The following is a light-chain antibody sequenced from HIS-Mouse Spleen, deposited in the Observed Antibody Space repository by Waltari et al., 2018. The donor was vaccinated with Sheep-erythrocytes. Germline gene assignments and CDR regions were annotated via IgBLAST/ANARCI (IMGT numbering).Light chain of an antibody. J-gene: IGLJ3*02. CDR1: SSDVGGYNY. CDR2: DNN. Sequence: QSALTQPRSVSGSPGQSVTISCTGTSSDVGGYNYVSRYQQLPGTAPKLLIYDNNKQPPGIPDRFSGSKSGTSATLGITGLQTGDEADYYCGTWDSSLSAGVFGGGTKLTVL. V-gene: IGLV1-51*01. CDR3: GTWDSSLSAGV.